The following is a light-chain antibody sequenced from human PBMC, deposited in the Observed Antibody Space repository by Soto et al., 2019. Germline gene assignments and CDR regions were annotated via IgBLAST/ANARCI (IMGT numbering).Light chain of an antibody. CDR2: KNN. CDR1: SSNIGNFY. CDR3: AAWDDSLSGPGV. V-gene: IGLV1-47*01. Sequence: QSVLTQPPSASGTPGQRVTISCSGSSSNIGNFYVYWYQQHPGTAPKLLIYKNNQRPLGVPDRFSGSESGTSASLAISGLRSEDEADYYCAAWDDSLSGPGVFGGGTQLTVL. J-gene: IGLJ7*01.